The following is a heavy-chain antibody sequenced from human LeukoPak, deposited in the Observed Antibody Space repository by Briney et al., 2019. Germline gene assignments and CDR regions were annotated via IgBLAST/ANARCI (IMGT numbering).Heavy chain of an antibody. CDR3: ARKIDCSGGSCYFDP. D-gene: IGHD2-15*01. Sequence: ASVKVSCKASGYTFTSYGISWVRQAPGQGLEWMGWISAYNGNTNYAQKLQGRVTMTTDTSTSTAYMELRSLRSDDTAVYYCARKIDCSGGSCYFDPWGQGTLVTVSS. J-gene: IGHJ5*02. CDR2: ISAYNGNT. V-gene: IGHV1-18*01. CDR1: GYTFTSYG.